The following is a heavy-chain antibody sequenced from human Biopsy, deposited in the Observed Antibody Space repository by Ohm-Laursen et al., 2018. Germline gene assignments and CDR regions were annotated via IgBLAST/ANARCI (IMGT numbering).Heavy chain of an antibody. CDR1: GGSVGVYF. J-gene: IGHJ3*02. Sequence: TLSLTCSVSGGSVGVYFLSWIRLVPGKRPEWIGYTYYRGTSENNPSLRSRVTTSVDISRNQFFLNMRSVTGADPAVYYCAAFPFSGGPAFDIWGQGTTVIVSS. V-gene: IGHV4-59*02. D-gene: IGHD2/OR15-2a*01. CDR3: AAFPFSGGPAFDI. CDR2: TYYRGTS.